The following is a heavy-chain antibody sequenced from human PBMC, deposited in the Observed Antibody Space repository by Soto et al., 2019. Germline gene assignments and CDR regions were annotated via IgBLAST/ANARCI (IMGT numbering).Heavy chain of an antibody. D-gene: IGHD5-12*01. CDR1: GFSLSTRGVA. CDR2: IYWDEDK. J-gene: IGHJ4*02. Sequence: QITLKESGPTLVKPTQTLTLTCTFSGFSLSTRGVAVGWFRQPTGKALEWLALIYWDEDKWYSTSLKSRHTITDDTSKNQVVLTMTNMAPVDTATYYCANIPRGYAYYFDYWGQGTLVTVSS. CDR3: ANIPRGYAYYFDY. V-gene: IGHV2-5*02.